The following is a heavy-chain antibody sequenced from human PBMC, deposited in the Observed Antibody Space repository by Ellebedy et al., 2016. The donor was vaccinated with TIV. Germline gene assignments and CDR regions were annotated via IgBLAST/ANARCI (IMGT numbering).Heavy chain of an antibody. Sequence: GESLKISCAASGFTFSSYAMHWVRQAPGKGLEWVAVISYDGSNKYYADSVKGRFTISRDNSKNTLYLQMNSLRAEDTAVCYCARVKAAVLFDYWGQGTLVTVSS. CDR1: GFTFSSYA. CDR3: ARVKAAVLFDY. V-gene: IGHV3-30-3*01. D-gene: IGHD6-13*01. CDR2: ISYDGSNK. J-gene: IGHJ4*02.